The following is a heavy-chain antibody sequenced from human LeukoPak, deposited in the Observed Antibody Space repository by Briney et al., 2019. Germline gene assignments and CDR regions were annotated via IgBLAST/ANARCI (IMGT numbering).Heavy chain of an antibody. Sequence: SVKVSCKASGGTFSSYAISWVRQAPGQGLEWMGGIIPIFGTANYAQKFQGRVTITADESTSTAYMELSSLRSEDTAVYYCARPRISGYHYQNFDYWGQGTLVTVSS. CDR3: ARPRISGYHYQNFDY. CDR1: GGTFSSYA. CDR2: IIPIFGTA. D-gene: IGHD3-22*01. J-gene: IGHJ4*02. V-gene: IGHV1-69*13.